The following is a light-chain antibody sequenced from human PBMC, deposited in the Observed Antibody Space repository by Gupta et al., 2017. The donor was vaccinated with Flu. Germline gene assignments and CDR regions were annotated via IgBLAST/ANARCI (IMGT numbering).Light chain of an antibody. V-gene: IGKV3-20*01. J-gene: IGKJ1*01. CDR1: QSVSSSF. Sequence: DRATLSGRASQSVSSSFLAWYQQKPGQAPRALIFGTSNRATGIPDRFSGSRSGADFTLTISRLEPEDFAVYYCQQYSASLWTFGQGTKVEFK. CDR3: QQYSASLWT. CDR2: GTS.